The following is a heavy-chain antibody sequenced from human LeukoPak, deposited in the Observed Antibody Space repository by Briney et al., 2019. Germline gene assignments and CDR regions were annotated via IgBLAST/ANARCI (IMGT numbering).Heavy chain of an antibody. Sequence: GRSLRLSCAASGFTFSSYGMHWVRQAPGKGLEYVSAISSNGGSTYYANSVKGRFTISRDNSKNTLYLQMGSLRAEDMAVYYCARGPYSSGWYVDYYFDYWGQGTLVTVSS. CDR3: ARGPYSSGWYVDYYFDY. CDR2: ISSNGGST. V-gene: IGHV3-64*01. D-gene: IGHD6-19*01. CDR1: GFTFSSYG. J-gene: IGHJ4*02.